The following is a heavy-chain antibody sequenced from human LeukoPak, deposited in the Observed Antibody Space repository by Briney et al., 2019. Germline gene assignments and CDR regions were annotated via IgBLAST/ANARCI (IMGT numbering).Heavy chain of an antibody. D-gene: IGHD6-25*01. CDR2: IIPIFGTA. J-gene: IGHJ4*02. V-gene: IGHV1-69*05. CDR1: GGTFSSYA. Sequence: GASVKVSCKASGGTFSSYAISWVRQAPGQGLEWMGGIIPIFGTANYAQKFQGRVTITTDESTSTAYMELSSLRAEDTAVYYCARVRVPQRTLLPYFDCWGQGTLVTVSS. CDR3: ARVRVPQRTLLPYFDC.